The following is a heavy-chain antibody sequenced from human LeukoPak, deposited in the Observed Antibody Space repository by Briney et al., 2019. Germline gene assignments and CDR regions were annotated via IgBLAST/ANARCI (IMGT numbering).Heavy chain of an antibody. J-gene: IGHJ4*02. CDR3: AKRGDGGHKSLEY. Sequence: PGGSLRLSCVASGFTFSNYGMHWVRQAPGKGLEWVATITYDGSSEYYADSVKDRFTVSRGNSKNTLYLQMSSLKTEDTAVYYCAKRGDGGHKSLEYWGQGTLVIVSS. V-gene: IGHV3-30*18. D-gene: IGHD3-16*01. CDR1: GFTFSNYG. CDR2: ITYDGSSE.